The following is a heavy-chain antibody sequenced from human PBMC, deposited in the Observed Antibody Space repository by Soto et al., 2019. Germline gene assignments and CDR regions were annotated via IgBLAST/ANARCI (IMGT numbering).Heavy chain of an antibody. D-gene: IGHD3-10*02. CDR2: IFHSGSS. V-gene: IGHV4-4*02. CDR1: NDSIRSDNW. Sequence: QVHLQESGPGLVKPSETLSLTCSVSNDSIRSDNWWSWVRQPPGKGLEWIGEIFHSGSSNNNPSLKSRVTLSVEKTKNEFSLKLKSVTAADKAVYYCARRLFVRGTLGYYDYWGQGTLVTVSS. J-gene: IGHJ4*02. CDR3: ARRLFVRGTLGYYDY.